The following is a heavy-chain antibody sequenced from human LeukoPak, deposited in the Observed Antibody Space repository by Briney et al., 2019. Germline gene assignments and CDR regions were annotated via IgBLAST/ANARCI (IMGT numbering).Heavy chain of an antibody. Sequence: GGSLRLSCAASGFTFSSYDMHWVRQAPGKGLEWVAFMRNDGNNKYYAHSVKGRFTISRDNSKNTLFLQMSSLRAEDTGVFYCARDVAYSAFDYWGQGTLVTVSS. CDR1: GFTFSSYD. J-gene: IGHJ4*02. CDR3: ARDVAYSAFDY. CDR2: MRNDGNNK. V-gene: IGHV3-30*02. D-gene: IGHD2-21*01.